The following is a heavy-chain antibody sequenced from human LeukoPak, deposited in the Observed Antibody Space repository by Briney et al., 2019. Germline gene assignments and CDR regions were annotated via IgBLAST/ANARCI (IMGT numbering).Heavy chain of an antibody. D-gene: IGHD4-17*01. CDR2: ISGSGDST. CDR1: GFTFSSYA. CDR3: AKDPYGDYGMDV. J-gene: IGHJ6*02. V-gene: IGHV3-23*01. Sequence: GGSLRLSCAASGFTFSSYAMSWVRQAPGKGLEWVSVISGSGDSTYYADSVKGRFTISRDNSKNTLYLQMNSLRAEDTAVYYCAKDPYGDYGMDVWGQGTTVTVSS.